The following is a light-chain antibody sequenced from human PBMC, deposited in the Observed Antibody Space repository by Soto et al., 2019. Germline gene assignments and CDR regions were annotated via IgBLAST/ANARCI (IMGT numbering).Light chain of an antibody. Sequence: DIQMTQSPSTLSASVGDRVTITCRASQSIGDSLAWYQQKPGKAPYLLISDVSSLERGVPSRFSGSGSGTEFTLTISSMQPDDFAVYYCQQYDKWPTWTFGQGTKVENK. J-gene: IGKJ1*01. CDR1: QSIGDS. CDR2: DVS. V-gene: IGKV1-5*01. CDR3: QQYDKWPTWT.